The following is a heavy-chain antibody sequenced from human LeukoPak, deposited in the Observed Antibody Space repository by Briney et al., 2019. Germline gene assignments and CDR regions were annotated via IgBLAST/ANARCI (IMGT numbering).Heavy chain of an antibody. CDR3: ARTVVPAAVTDY. V-gene: IGHV1-69*04. Sequence: SVKVSCKASGGTFSSYAISWVRQAPGQGPEWMGRIIPILGIANYAQKFQGRVTITADKSTSTAYMELSSLRSEDTAVYYCARTVVPAAVTDYWGQGTLVTVSS. CDR1: GGTFSSYA. CDR2: IIPILGIA. D-gene: IGHD2-2*01. J-gene: IGHJ4*02.